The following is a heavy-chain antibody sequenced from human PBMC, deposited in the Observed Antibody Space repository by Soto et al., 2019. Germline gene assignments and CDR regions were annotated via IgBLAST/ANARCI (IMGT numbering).Heavy chain of an antibody. CDR3: ARDPTKPYYDDSSGYYSYYFDY. Sequence: ASVKVSCKASGGTFSSYAISWVRQAPGQGLEWMGGIIPILGIANYAQKFQGRVTITADKSTSTAYMELSSLRSEDTAVYYCARDPTKPYYDDSSGYYSYYFDYWGQGTLVTVSS. CDR2: IIPILGIA. V-gene: IGHV1-69*10. J-gene: IGHJ4*02. CDR1: GGTFSSYA. D-gene: IGHD3-22*01.